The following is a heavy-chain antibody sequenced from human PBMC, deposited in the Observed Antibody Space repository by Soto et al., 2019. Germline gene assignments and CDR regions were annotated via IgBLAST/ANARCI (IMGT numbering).Heavy chain of an antibody. CDR1: GYTFTSYG. V-gene: IGHV1-18*01. CDR3: ARGNYYDSSGYYVPDY. Sequence: GASVKVSCKASGYTFTSYGISWVRQAPGQGLEWMGWISAYNGNTNYAQKLQGRVTMTTDTSTSTAYMELRSLRSDDTAVYYCARGNYYDSSGYYVPDYWGQGTLVTVSS. D-gene: IGHD3-22*01. CDR2: ISAYNGNT. J-gene: IGHJ4*02.